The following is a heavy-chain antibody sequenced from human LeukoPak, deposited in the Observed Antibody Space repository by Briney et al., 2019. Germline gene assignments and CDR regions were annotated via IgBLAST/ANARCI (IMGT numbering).Heavy chain of an antibody. V-gene: IGHV1-46*01. J-gene: IGHJ4*02. CDR1: GYTFTSYY. D-gene: IGHD1-1*01. Sequence: ASVKVSCKASGYTFTSYYMHWVRQAPGQGLEWMGIINPSGGSTSYAQKFQGRVTMTRDTSTSTVYMELSSLRSEDTAVYYCARDLLGTTGTRAFDYWGQGTLVTVSS. CDR2: INPSGGST. CDR3: ARDLLGTTGTRAFDY.